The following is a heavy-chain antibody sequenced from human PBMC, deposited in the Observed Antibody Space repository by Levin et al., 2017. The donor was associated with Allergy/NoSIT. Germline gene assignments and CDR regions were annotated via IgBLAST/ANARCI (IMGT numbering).Heavy chain of an antibody. CDR1: GYTFTNFG. Sequence: GESLKISCKTSGYTFTNFGISWVRQAPGQGLEWMGWISGFNGDTNYAQKLQGRVTMTTDISTSTAYMELRSLRSDDTAVYYCARGSFYEFWSGFYSDNWGQGTLVTVSS. CDR2: ISGFNGDT. J-gene: IGHJ4*02. D-gene: IGHD3-3*01. V-gene: IGHV1-18*01. CDR3: ARGSFYEFWSGFYSDN.